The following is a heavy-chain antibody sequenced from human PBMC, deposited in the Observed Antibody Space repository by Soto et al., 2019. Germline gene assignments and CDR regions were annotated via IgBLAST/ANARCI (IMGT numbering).Heavy chain of an antibody. D-gene: IGHD3-10*01. CDR2: ISGSGGST. V-gene: IGHV3-23*01. Sequence: EVQLLESGGGLAQPGGSRRLSCAASGFTFSSYAMSWVRQAPGKGLEWVSAISGSGGSTYYADSVKGRFTISRDNSKNTLYLQMNSLRAEDTAIYYCAKSRGTAVAPDYWGQGTLVTVSS. J-gene: IGHJ4*02. CDR1: GFTFSSYA. CDR3: AKSRGTAVAPDY.